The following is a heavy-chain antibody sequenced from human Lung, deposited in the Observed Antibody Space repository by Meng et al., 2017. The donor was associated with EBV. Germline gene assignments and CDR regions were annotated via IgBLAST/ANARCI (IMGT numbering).Heavy chain of an antibody. CDR3: ARAPGNWNFDS. J-gene: IGHJ4*02. D-gene: IGHD1-20*01. Sequence: QVPLQESGPGLVKASGTLSLTCTVSSASISSNNYWTWVRQSPGKGLEWIGEIYHNENTNYNPSLMSRVTMSLDKSKNHFSLNLRSVTVADTAVYFCARAPGNWNFDSWGQGTLVTVSS. CDR1: SASISSNNY. CDR2: IYHNENT. V-gene: IGHV4-4*02.